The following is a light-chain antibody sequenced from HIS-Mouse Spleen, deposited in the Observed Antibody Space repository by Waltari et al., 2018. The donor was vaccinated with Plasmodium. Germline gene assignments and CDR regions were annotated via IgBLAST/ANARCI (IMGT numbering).Light chain of an antibody. CDR3: YSTDSSGNHRV. Sequence: SYELTQPPSVSVSPGQTDQTTCSGDALPTKSCYWSQQKSGQAPVLVIYEDSKRPSGIPERFSGSSAGTMATLTISGAQVEDEADYYCYSTDSSGNHRVFGGGTKLTVL. V-gene: IGLV3-10*01. J-gene: IGLJ3*02. CDR2: EDS. CDR1: ALPTKS.